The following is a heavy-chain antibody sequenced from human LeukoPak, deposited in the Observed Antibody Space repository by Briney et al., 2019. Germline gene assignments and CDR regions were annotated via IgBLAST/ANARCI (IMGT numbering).Heavy chain of an antibody. J-gene: IGHJ4*02. CDR2: ISYDGSNK. V-gene: IGHV3-30-3*01. D-gene: IGHD3-16*01. CDR3: ARGGYFDY. Sequence: PGRSLRLSCAASGFTFSSYAMHWVRQVPGKGLEWVAVISYDGSNKYYADSVKGRFTISRDNSKNTLYLQMNSLRAEDTAVYYCARGGYFDYWGQGTLVTVSS. CDR1: GFTFSSYA.